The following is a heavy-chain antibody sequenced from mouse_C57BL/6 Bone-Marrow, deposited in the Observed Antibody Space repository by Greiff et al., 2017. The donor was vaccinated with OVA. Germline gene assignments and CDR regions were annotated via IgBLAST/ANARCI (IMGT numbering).Heavy chain of an antibody. CDR1: GFNIKDDY. Sequence: EVQLQQSGAELVRPGASVKLSCTASGFNIKDDYMHWVKQRPEQGLEWIGWIDPENGDTEYASKFQGKATITADTSSHTAYLQLSSLTSEDTAVYYCTTWGLRHYAMDYWGQGTSVTVSS. J-gene: IGHJ4*01. V-gene: IGHV14-4*01. D-gene: IGHD2-2*01. CDR2: IDPENGDT. CDR3: TTWGLRHYAMDY.